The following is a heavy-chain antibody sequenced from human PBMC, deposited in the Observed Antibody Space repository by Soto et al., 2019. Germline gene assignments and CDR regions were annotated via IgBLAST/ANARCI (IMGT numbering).Heavy chain of an antibody. CDR3: ARDWRYYDSSGSPSDAFDI. V-gene: IGHV3-21*01. J-gene: IGHJ3*02. CDR1: GFTFSSYS. CDR2: ISSSSSYI. D-gene: IGHD3-22*01. Sequence: GGSLRLSCAASGFTFSSYSMNWVRQAPGKGLEWVSSISSSSSYIYYADSVKGRFTISRDNAKNSLYLQMNSLRAEDTAVYYCARDWRYYDSSGSPSDAFDIWGQGTMVTV.